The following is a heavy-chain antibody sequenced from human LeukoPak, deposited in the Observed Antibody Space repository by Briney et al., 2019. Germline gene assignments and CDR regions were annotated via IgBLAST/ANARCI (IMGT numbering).Heavy chain of an antibody. Sequence: ASVKVSCKASGYTFTSYYMHWVRQAPGQGLEWMGIINPSGGSTSYAQKFQGRVTMTRDTSTSTVYMELSSLRSEDTAVYYCARGSRIVVVPAAIPKRDFDYWGQGTLVTVSS. V-gene: IGHV1-46*01. J-gene: IGHJ4*02. CDR3: ARGSRIVVVPAAIPKRDFDY. CDR2: INPSGGST. D-gene: IGHD2-2*01. CDR1: GYTFTSYY.